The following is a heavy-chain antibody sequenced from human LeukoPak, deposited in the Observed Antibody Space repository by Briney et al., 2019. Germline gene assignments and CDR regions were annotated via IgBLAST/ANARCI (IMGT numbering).Heavy chain of an antibody. CDR2: ISYDGTDK. CDR1: GFTFSSYG. Sequence: GRSLRLSCAASGFTFSSYGMHWVRQAPGKGLEWVTLISYDGTDKYYADSAKGRFTISRDISKNTLYLQMNSLRAEDTAVYYCARDGANYDVDYWGQGTLVTVS. J-gene: IGHJ4*02. V-gene: IGHV3-33*08. CDR3: ARDGANYDVDY. D-gene: IGHD3-3*01.